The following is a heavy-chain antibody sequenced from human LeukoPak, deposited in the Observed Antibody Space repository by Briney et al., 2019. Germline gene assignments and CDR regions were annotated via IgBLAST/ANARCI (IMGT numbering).Heavy chain of an antibody. CDR1: GFTFSSYA. CDR3: ARDYYYGSGSSDY. V-gene: IGHV3-30*04. Sequence: GGSLRPSCAASGFTFSSYAMHWVRQAPGKGLEWVAVISYDGSNKYYADSVKGRFTISRDNSKNTLYLQMNSLRAEDTAVYYCARDYYYGSGSSDYWGQGTLVTVSS. J-gene: IGHJ4*02. D-gene: IGHD3-10*01. CDR2: ISYDGSNK.